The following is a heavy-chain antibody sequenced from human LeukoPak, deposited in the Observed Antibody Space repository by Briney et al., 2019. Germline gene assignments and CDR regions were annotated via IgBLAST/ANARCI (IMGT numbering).Heavy chain of an antibody. CDR2: INHSGST. CDR1: GGSFSGYY. D-gene: IGHD5-12*01. V-gene: IGHV4-34*01. Sequence: PSETLSLTCAVYGGSFSGYYWSWIRQPPGKGLEWIGEINHSGSTNYNPSLKSRVTISVDTSKNQFSLKLSSVTAADTAVYYCARGRYRSGSHFDYWGQGTLVTVSS. CDR3: ARGRYRSGSHFDY. J-gene: IGHJ4*02.